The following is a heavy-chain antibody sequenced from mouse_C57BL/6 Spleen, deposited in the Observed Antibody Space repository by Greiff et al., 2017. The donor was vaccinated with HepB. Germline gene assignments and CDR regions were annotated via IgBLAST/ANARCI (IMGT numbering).Heavy chain of an antibody. V-gene: IGHV1-50*01. Sequence: QVQLQQPGAELVKPGASVKLSCKASGYTFTSYWMQWVKQRPGQGLEWIGEIDPSDSYTNYNQKFKGKATLTVDTSSSTAYMQLSSLPSEDSAVYDCARGAGGAMDYWGQGTSVTVSS. CDR1: GYTFTSYW. CDR3: ARGAGGAMDY. J-gene: IGHJ4*01. CDR2: IDPSDSYT.